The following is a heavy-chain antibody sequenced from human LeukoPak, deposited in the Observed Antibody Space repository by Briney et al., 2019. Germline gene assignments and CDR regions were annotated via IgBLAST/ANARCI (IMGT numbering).Heavy chain of an antibody. Sequence: GESLKISCEGSGYSFSNYWISWVREMPGKGLEWMGIIYPGGSETRYSPSFQGQVTFSVDKSTSTAYLQWASLKASDTAMYYCARRPERGVLDYWGQGTLVTVSS. J-gene: IGHJ4*02. D-gene: IGHD1-1*01. CDR1: GYSFSNYW. CDR3: ARRPERGVLDY. V-gene: IGHV5-51*01. CDR2: IYPGGSET.